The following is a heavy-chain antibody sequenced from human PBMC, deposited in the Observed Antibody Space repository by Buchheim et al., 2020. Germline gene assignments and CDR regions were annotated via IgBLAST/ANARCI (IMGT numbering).Heavy chain of an antibody. CDR3: ARGTYYGMDV. CDR2: ISSDGSSP. D-gene: IGHD3-10*01. Sequence: EVQLVESGGGLVRPGGSLRLSCAASGFTFSAYLMHWVRQAPGKGLAWVSRISSDGSSPKSADSVKGRFTISRDNAKNTLFLQMNSLRVEDTAVYYCARGTYYGMDVGGKGTT. J-gene: IGHJ6*04. CDR1: GFTFSAYL. V-gene: IGHV3-74*03.